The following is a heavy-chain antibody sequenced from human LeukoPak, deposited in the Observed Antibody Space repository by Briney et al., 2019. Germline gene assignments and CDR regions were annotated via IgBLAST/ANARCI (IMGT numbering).Heavy chain of an antibody. CDR3: GGGEVPNAFDI. V-gene: IGHV4-34*01. CDR1: GGSFSGYY. CDR2: INHSGST. J-gene: IGHJ3*02. Sequence: SETLSLTCAVYGGSFSGYYWSWIRQPPGKGLEWIGEINHSGSTNYNPSLKSRVTMSVDTSKNQFSLKLSSVTAADTAVYYCGGGEVPNAFDIWGQGTMVTVSS.